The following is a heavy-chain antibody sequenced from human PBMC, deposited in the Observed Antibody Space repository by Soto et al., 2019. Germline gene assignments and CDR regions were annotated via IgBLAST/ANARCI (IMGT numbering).Heavy chain of an antibody. CDR1: GFTFSSYG. CDR3: AKDLGQWLGYYYYGMDV. Sequence: QVQLVESGGGVVQPGRSLRLSCAASGFTFSSYGMHWVRQAPGKGLEWVAVISDDGSNEYYADSVKGRFTISRDNSKNTLYLQMNSPRAEDTAVYYCAKDLGQWLGYYYYGMDVWGQGTTVTVSS. CDR2: ISDDGSNE. J-gene: IGHJ6*02. V-gene: IGHV3-30*18. D-gene: IGHD6-19*01.